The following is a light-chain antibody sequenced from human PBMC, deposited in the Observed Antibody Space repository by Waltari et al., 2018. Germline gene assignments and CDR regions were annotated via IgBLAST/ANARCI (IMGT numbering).Light chain of an antibody. CDR1: SGHSHYA. Sequence: QLVLTQSPSASASLGASVKLTCTLSSGHSHYAIAWHQQQPDKGPRYLMKVNSDGSHTKEDGIPDRFSGSSSGAARYLTISSLQSDDEADYYCQTWGTGIRVFGGGTKLTVL. V-gene: IGLV4-69*01. J-gene: IGLJ3*02. CDR3: QTWGTGIRV. CDR2: VNSDGSH.